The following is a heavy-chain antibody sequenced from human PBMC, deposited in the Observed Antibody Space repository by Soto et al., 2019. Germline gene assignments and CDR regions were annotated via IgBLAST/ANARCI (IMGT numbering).Heavy chain of an antibody. CDR3: ARHVSVHAPRYYYGMDV. CDR1: GYSFTSYW. D-gene: IGHD2-2*01. Sequence: GESLKISCKGSGYSFTSYWIGWVRQMPGKGLEWMGIIYPGDSDTRYSPSFQGQVTISADKSISTAYLQWSSLKASDTAMYYCARHVSVHAPRYYYGMDVWGQGTTVTVSS. CDR2: IYPGDSDT. J-gene: IGHJ6*02. V-gene: IGHV5-51*01.